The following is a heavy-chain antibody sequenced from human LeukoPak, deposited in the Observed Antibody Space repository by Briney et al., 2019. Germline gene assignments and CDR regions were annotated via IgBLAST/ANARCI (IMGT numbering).Heavy chain of an antibody. Sequence: SETLSLTCTVSGGSISSGSYYWSWIRRPAGKGLEWIGRIYTSGSTNYNPSLKSRVTISVDTSKNQFSLKLSSATAADTAVYYCAREEGSSSSYSYYFDYWGQGTLVTVSS. CDR1: GGSISSGSYY. D-gene: IGHD6-13*01. J-gene: IGHJ4*02. CDR2: IYTSGST. V-gene: IGHV4-61*02. CDR3: AREEGSSSSYSYYFDY.